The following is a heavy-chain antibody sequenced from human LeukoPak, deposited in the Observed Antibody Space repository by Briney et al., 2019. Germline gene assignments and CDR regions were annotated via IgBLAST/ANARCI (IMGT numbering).Heavy chain of an antibody. CDR3: ARESGSQRGDY. CDR1: GYTFINYG. D-gene: IGHD1-26*01. CDR2: INAFNGNT. V-gene: IGHV1-18*01. J-gene: IGHJ4*02. Sequence: ASVKVSCKASGYTFINYGFSWVRQAPGQGLEWMGWINAFNGNTNYAQKLQGRVTMTTDTSTSTAYMELRSLRSDDTAVYYCARESGSQRGDYWGQGTLVTVSS.